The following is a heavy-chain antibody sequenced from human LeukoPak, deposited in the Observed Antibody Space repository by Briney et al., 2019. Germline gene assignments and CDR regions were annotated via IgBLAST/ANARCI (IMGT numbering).Heavy chain of an antibody. CDR3: TTLFIGSSPTYYYYYYYMDV. CDR1: GFTFSSYA. D-gene: IGHD6-13*01. Sequence: GGSLRLSCAASGFTFSSYAMSWVRQAPGKGLEWVGRIKSKTDGGTTDYAAPVKGRFTISRDDSKNTLYLQMNSLKTEDTVVYYCTTLFIGSSPTYYYYYYYMDVWGKGTTVTVSS. J-gene: IGHJ6*03. V-gene: IGHV3-15*01. CDR2: IKSKTDGGTT.